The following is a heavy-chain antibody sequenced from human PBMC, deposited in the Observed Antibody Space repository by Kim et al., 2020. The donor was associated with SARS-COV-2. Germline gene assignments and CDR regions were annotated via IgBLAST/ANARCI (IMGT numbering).Heavy chain of an antibody. CDR2: MFYGGTT. CDR3: ASFPPSNAGAFDA. D-gene: IGHD2-8*01. J-gene: IGHJ3*01. V-gene: IGHV4-59*13. CDR1: GRSISTYY. Sequence: SETLSLTCTVSGRSISTYYWSWIRQPPGKGLECIGYMFYGGTTYHNPSLKSRVTLSVDTSKNQFSLTLTSVTAADTAVYYCASFPPSNAGAFDAWGQGTMVTVSS.